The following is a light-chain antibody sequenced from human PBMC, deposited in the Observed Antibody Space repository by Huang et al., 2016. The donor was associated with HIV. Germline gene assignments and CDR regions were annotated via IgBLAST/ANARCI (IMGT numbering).Light chain of an antibody. V-gene: IGKV3-20*01. Sequence: EIVLTQSPGTLSLSPGDRAILSCRASQSVSNTYLAWYQQNPGQAPRVLIYGASNRATGIPDRCSGSGCGTDFTLTISRLEPEDCGVYYCQQYGSLSPFTFGQGTKLEIQ. CDR2: GAS. CDR3: QQYGSLSPFT. CDR1: QSVSNTY. J-gene: IGKJ2*01.